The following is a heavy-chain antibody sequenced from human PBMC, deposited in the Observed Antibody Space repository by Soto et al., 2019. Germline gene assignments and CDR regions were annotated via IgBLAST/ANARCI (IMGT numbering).Heavy chain of an antibody. CDR3: AKAFYSGAFSPAGY. V-gene: IGHV3-23*01. D-gene: IGHD1-26*01. CDR1: GFTFSSFA. J-gene: IGHJ4*02. CDR2: IRGSGDNT. Sequence: GGSLGLSCAASGFTFSSFAMSWVRQAPGKGLEWVSSIRGSGDNTYYADSVKGRFTISRDRSKNTLYLQMNSLRAEDTAAYFCAKAFYSGAFSPAGYWGQGTLVSVAS.